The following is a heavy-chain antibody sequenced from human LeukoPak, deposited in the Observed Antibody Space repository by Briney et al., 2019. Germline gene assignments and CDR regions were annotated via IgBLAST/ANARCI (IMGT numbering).Heavy chain of an antibody. CDR3: AKGGRGYNYEY. CDR1: GFIFNSYG. Sequence: PGGSLRLSCAASGFIFNSYGMSWVRQAPGKGLEWVSAISGNGGTTYYADSVKGRFTISRDNSKNMLYMQMNSLRAEDTAVYYCAKGGRGYNYEYWGQGTLVTVSS. CDR2: ISGNGGTT. V-gene: IGHV3-23*01. J-gene: IGHJ4*02. D-gene: IGHD5-18*01.